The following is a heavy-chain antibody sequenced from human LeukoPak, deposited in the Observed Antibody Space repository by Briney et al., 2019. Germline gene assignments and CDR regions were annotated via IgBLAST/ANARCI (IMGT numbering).Heavy chain of an antibody. J-gene: IGHJ4*02. CDR1: GGSISIYY. V-gene: IGHV4-59*01. D-gene: IGHD3-10*01. Sequence: PSETLFLTCTVSGGSISIYYWNWIRQPPGKGLEWIGYIYNSGSSTIYNPSLKSRVTISVDTSKNQFSLRLSSVTAADTAVYFCVRDRELTYWGQGTLVTVSS. CDR3: VRDRELTY. CDR2: IYNSGSST.